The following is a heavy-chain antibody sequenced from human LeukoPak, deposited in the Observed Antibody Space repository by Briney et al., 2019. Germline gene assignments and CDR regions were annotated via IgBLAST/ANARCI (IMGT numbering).Heavy chain of an antibody. CDR1: GGTFSSYA. J-gene: IGHJ4*02. CDR2: IIPIFGTA. V-gene: IGHV1-69*05. D-gene: IGHD4-17*01. CDR3: ARGDYGDYFYYFDY. Sequence: SVKVSCKASGGTFSSYAISWVRQAPGQGLEWMGGIIPIFGTANYAQKFQGRVTITTDESTSTAYMELSSLRSEDTAVYYRARGDYGDYFYYFDYWGQGTLVTVSS.